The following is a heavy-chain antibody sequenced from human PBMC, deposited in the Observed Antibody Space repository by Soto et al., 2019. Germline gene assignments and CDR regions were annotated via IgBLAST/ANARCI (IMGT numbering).Heavy chain of an antibody. Sequence: PGPSLKVSCKGSGYSLTRYWFGCARQMPGKGLEWMGIIYPGDSDTRYSPSFQGQVTISADKSISTAYLQRRSLKASDTAMYYCARLAENDAYYNYSRYVWGQGTTGTVSS. J-gene: IGHJ6*02. CDR2: IYPGDSDT. CDR1: GYSLTRYW. CDR3: ARLAENDAYYNYSRYV. D-gene: IGHD1-1*01. V-gene: IGHV5-51*01.